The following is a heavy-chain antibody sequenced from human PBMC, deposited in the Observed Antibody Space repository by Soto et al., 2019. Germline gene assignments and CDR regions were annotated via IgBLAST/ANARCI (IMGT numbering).Heavy chain of an antibody. V-gene: IGHV1-8*01. CDR1: GYTFTSYD. D-gene: IGHD3-22*01. CDR3: PRGGYYYDSSAYYRPFDY. Sequence: QVQLVQSGAEVKKAGASVKVSCKASGYTFTSYDINWVRQATGQGLEWMGWMNPNSGNTGYAQKFQGRVTMTRSTSISTAYMELSSLRSEDTAVYYCPRGGYYYDSSAYYRPFDYWGQGTLVTVSS. CDR2: MNPNSGNT. J-gene: IGHJ4*02.